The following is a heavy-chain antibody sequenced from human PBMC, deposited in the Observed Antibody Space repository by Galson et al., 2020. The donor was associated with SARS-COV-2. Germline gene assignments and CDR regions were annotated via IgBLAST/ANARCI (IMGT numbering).Heavy chain of an antibody. V-gene: IGHV2-5*02. CDR1: GFSLSTSGVG. CDR3: AHSKQGDSSSWYYLDY. J-gene: IGHJ4*02. CDR2: IYWDDNK. D-gene: IGHD6-13*01. Sequence: SGPTLVKPTQTLTLTCTFSGFSLSTSGVGVGWIRQHPGKALEWLAPIYWDDNKRYSPSLKSRLTITKDTSKNQVVLTMTNMDPVDTATYYCAHSKQGDSSSWYYLDYWGQGTLVTVSS.